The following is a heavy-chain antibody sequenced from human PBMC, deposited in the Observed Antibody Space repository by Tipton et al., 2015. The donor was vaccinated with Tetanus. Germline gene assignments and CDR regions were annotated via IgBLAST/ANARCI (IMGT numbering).Heavy chain of an antibody. CDR1: GFTFSSYG. Sequence: SLRLSCAASGFTFSSYGMHWVRQAPGKGLEWVAVISYDGSNKYYADSVKGRFTISRDNSKNTLYLQMNSLRAEDTAVYYCAKDPVVIYDSSGSYFDYWGQGTLVTVSS. CDR2: ISYDGSNK. J-gene: IGHJ4*02. D-gene: IGHD3-22*01. V-gene: IGHV3-30*18. CDR3: AKDPVVIYDSSGSYFDY.